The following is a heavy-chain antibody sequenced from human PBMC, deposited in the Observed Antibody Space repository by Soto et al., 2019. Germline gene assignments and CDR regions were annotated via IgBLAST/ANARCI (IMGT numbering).Heavy chain of an antibody. J-gene: IGHJ6*03. CDR2: INPSGGST. V-gene: IGHV1-46*03. CDR1: GYAFTSYY. Sequence: GTWVKVSCRSSGYAFTSYYMHWVREARGQGLEWMGIINPSGGSTSYAQKFQGRVTMTRDTSTSTVYMELSSLRSEDTAVYYCARRVGNYYDFWSGSIELEKGYYYYMDVWGKGTTVNVSS. D-gene: IGHD3-3*01. CDR3: ARRVGNYYDFWSGSIELEKGYYYYMDV.